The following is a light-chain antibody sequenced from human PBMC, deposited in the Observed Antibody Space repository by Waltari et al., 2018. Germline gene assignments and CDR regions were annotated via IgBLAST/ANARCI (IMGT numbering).Light chain of an antibody. CDR3: QQYYSSPPYT. J-gene: IGKJ2*01. V-gene: IGKV4-1*01. CDR2: WAS. Sequence: DNVLIQSPDSLAVSLGERATINCKSSQSVLYSSSNMNYLAWYQQKPGQPPKLLIYWASTRQSGVPARFSGSGSGTNFTLTISSLQAEDVAVYYCQQYYSSPPYTFGQGTKLEIK. CDR1: QSVLYSSSNMNY.